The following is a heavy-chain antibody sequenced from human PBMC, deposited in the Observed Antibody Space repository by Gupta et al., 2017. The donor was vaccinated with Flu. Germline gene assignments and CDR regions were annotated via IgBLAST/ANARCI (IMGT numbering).Heavy chain of an antibody. Sequence: GSLRLSCAASGFTFSSYWMHWVRQAPGKGLVWVSRINSDGSSTSHADSVKGRFTISRDNAKNTLYLQMNSLRAEDTAVYYCARSGDDYGDYGYFEYWGQGTLVTVSS. CDR1: GFTFSSYW. CDR2: INSDGSST. D-gene: IGHD4-17*01. J-gene: IGHJ4*02. CDR3: ARSGDDYGDYGYFEY. V-gene: IGHV3-74*01.